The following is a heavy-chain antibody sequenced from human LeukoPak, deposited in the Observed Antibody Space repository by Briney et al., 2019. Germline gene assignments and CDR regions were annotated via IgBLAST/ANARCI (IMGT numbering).Heavy chain of an antibody. D-gene: IGHD5-18*01. J-gene: IGHJ1*01. CDR2: IYSSGNT. Sequence: PSETLSLTCTVSGDSISGYFWSWIRQPPGKGLEWIGYIYSSGNTNYHPSLKSRVAISIGTSTNQLSLKLTSVTAADTAVYYCARGRRVDAAMLTHWGQGTLVTVSS. V-gene: IGHV4-59*01. CDR3: ARGRRVDAAMLTH. CDR1: GDSISGYF.